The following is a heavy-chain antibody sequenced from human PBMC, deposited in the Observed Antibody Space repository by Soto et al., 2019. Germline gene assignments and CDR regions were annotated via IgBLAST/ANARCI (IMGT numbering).Heavy chain of an antibody. Sequence: SETLSLTCTVSGGSISSTTYYWGWIRQPPGKGLEWIGNMFYSAGMYYNPSLRSRVTISVDTSKNQFSLKLRSVTAADTAVYYCARQSRHVVVVTAVMGAFDIWGQGTTVTV. D-gene: IGHD2-21*02. CDR1: GGSISSTTYY. CDR2: MFYSAGM. J-gene: IGHJ3*02. CDR3: ARQSRHVVVVTAVMGAFDI. V-gene: IGHV4-39*01.